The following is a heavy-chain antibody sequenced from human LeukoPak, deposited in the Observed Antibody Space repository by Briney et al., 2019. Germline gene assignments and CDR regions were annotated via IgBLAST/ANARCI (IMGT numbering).Heavy chain of an antibody. CDR1: GFTFSNYW. J-gene: IGHJ4*02. CDR2: MNIDGSEK. CDR3: ARDPVEWELLLDY. D-gene: IGHD1-26*01. Sequence: PGGSLRLSCAASGFTFSNYWMGWVRQAPGKGLEWVANMNIDGSEKYYADSAKGRFTISRDNARNSVYLQMNSLRVEDTAVYYCARDPVEWELLLDYWGQGTLVTVSS. V-gene: IGHV3-7*01.